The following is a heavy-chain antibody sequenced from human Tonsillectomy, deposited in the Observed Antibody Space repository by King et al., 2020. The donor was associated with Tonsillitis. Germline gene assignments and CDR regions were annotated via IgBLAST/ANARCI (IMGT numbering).Heavy chain of an antibody. CDR3: AKSYYYDSSGYPSDAFNI. D-gene: IGHD3-22*01. V-gene: IGHV3-23*04. J-gene: IGHJ3*02. Sequence: DVQLVESGGGLVQPGGSLRLSCAASRFIFSTYAMSWVRQAPGKGLEWVSAVSGSGGMTYYADSVKGRFTISRENSKSTLYLQMSGLRAEDTAVYYCAKSYYYDSSGYPSDAFNIWGQGTMVTVSS. CDR2: VSGSGGMT. CDR1: RFIFSTYA.